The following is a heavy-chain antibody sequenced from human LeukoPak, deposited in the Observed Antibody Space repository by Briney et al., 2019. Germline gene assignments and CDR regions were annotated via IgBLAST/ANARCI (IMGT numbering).Heavy chain of an antibody. V-gene: IGHV3-30*04. CDR3: ARGFCSTTSCPGWAYYYGMDV. CDR1: GFTFSSYA. D-gene: IGHD2-2*01. J-gene: IGHJ6*04. CDR2: ISYDGSNK. Sequence: PGGSLRLSCAASGFTFSSYAMHWVGQARGKGLEWVAVISYDGSNKYHADSVKGRFTISRDNSKNTLYLQMNSLSAEDTAVYYCARGFCSTTSCPGWAYYYGMDVWGKGTTVTVSS.